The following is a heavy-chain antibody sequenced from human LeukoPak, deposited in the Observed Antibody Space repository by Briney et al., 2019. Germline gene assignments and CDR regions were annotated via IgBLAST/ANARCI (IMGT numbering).Heavy chain of an antibody. V-gene: IGHV3-30*02. CDR2: IRYDGSNK. Sequence: GGSLRLSCAASGFTFSSYGMHWVRQAPGKGLEWVAFIRYDGSNKYYADSVKGRFTISRDNSKNTLYLQMNSLRAEDTAVYYCAKGGAYGSGSSPDYWGQGTLVTVSS. D-gene: IGHD3-10*01. CDR1: GFTFSSYG. CDR3: AKGGAYGSGSSPDY. J-gene: IGHJ4*02.